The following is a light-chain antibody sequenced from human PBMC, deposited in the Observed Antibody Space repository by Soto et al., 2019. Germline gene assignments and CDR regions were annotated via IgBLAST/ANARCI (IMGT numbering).Light chain of an antibody. V-gene: IGLV2-14*03. CDR1: SSDVCGYNY. J-gene: IGLJ1*01. CDR2: DVS. Sequence: QSVLTQPASVSGSPGQSITISCTSTSSDVCGYNYVSWYQHHPGKAPKLLIYDVSNRPSGVSNRFSGSKSDNTASLTISGLQPEDEADYYCSSYTTSKARPKVYGSGTKV. CDR3: SSYTTSKARPKV.